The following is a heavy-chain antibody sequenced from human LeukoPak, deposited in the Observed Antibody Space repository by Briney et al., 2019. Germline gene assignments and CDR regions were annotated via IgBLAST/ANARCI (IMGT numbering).Heavy chain of an antibody. D-gene: IGHD2-2*01. J-gene: IGHJ3*02. CDR2: IYYSGST. V-gene: IGHV4-39*07. Sequence: PSETLSLTCTVSGGSISSSSYYWGWIRQPPGKGLEWIGSIYYSGSTYYNPSLKSRVTISVDTSKNQFSLKLSSVTAADTAVYYCARSGDIVVVPAATYGAFDIWGQGTMVTVSS. CDR1: GGSISSSSYY. CDR3: ARSGDIVVVPAATYGAFDI.